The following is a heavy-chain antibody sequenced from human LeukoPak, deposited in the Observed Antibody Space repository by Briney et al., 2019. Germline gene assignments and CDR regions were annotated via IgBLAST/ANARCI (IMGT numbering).Heavy chain of an antibody. V-gene: IGHV3-74*01. CDR1: GFTFSSYW. J-gene: IGHJ4*02. D-gene: IGHD6-19*01. Sequence: GGSLRLSCAASGFTFSSYWMHWVRQAPGKGLVWVSRINSNGSSTSYADSVKGRFTISRDNAKNTLYLQMNSLRAEDTAVYYCARGSVAGTGYFDYWGQGTLVTVSS. CDR3: ARGSVAGTGYFDY. CDR2: INSNGSST.